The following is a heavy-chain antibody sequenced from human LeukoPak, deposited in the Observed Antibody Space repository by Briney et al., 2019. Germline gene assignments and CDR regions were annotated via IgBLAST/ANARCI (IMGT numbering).Heavy chain of an antibody. CDR3: TTPVGASFDY. CDR1: GFTFNNAW. CDR2: INYKTNGGTA. V-gene: IGHV3-15*01. Sequence: GGSLRLSCAASGFTFNNAWMSWVRQAPGKGLEWVGRINYKTNGGTADYAAPVKGGFTISRDDSKDTLYLQLNSLKTEDTAVYYCTTPVGASFDYWGQGTLVTVSS. J-gene: IGHJ4*02. D-gene: IGHD1-26*01.